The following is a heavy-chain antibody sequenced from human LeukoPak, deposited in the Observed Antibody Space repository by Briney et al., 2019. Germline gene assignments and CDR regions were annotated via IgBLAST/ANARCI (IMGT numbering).Heavy chain of an antibody. Sequence: GESLKISCKGSGYSFTSYWIGWVRQMPGKGLEWMGIIYPGDSDTRYSPSFQGQVTISADKSINAAYLQWSSLKASDTAMYYCARRVVNNRNWYFNLWGRGTLVTVSS. CDR1: GYSFTSYW. CDR3: ARRVVNNRNWYFNL. V-gene: IGHV5-51*01. CDR2: IYPGDSDT. D-gene: IGHD4-23*01. J-gene: IGHJ2*01.